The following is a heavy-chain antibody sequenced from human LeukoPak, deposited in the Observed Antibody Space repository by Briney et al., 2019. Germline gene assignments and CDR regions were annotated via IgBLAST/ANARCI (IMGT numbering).Heavy chain of an antibody. CDR2: ITSSAHIQ. Sequence: GGSLRLSCAASGFTFSSYAMTWVRQAPGKGLEWVSGITSSAHIQYYANSVKGRFSISRDNSNNTLYLQINGLRAEDTAVYHCAKAGSGWCGDSPSESWGQGILVTVSS. CDR1: GFTFSSYA. V-gene: IGHV3-23*01. D-gene: IGHD6-19*01. J-gene: IGHJ5*02. CDR3: AKAGSGWCGDSPSES.